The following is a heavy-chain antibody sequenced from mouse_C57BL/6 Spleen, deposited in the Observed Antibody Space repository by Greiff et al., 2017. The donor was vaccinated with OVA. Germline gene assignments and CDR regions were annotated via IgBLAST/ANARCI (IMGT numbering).Heavy chain of an antibody. D-gene: IGHD1-1*01. J-gene: IGHJ2*01. Sequence: QVQLKESGAELVRPGASVKLSCTASGFNIKDYYMHWVKQRPGQGLEWIGNIYPSDSETHYNQKFKDKATLTVDKSSSTAYMQLSSLTSEDSAVYYCARDYGSSFLDYWGQGTTLTVSS. CDR3: ARDYGSSFLDY. CDR2: IYPSDSET. CDR1: GFNIKDYY. V-gene: IGHV1-61*01.